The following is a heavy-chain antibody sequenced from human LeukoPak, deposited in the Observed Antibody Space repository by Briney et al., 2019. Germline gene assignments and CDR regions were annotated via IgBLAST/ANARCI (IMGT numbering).Heavy chain of an antibody. CDR1: GGSISSGSYY. V-gene: IGHV4-61*02. CDR2: IYTSGCT. Sequence: SETLSLTCTVSGGSISSGSYYWSWIRQPAGKGLEWIGRIYTSGCTNYNPSLKSRVTISVDTSKNQFSLKLSSVTAADTAVYYCAREDDYGDYPYGMDVWGQGTTVTVSS. J-gene: IGHJ6*02. CDR3: AREDDYGDYPYGMDV. D-gene: IGHD4-17*01.